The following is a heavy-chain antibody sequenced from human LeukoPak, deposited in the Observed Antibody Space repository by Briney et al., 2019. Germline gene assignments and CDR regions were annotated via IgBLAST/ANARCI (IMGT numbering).Heavy chain of an antibody. CDR2: ISWNSGSI. J-gene: IGHJ5*02. Sequence: GRSLRLSCAASGFTFDDYAMYWVRQAPGKGLEWVSTISWNSGSIGYADSVKGRFTISRDNAKNSLHLQMNSLRAEDTALYYCAKDMGERYFDWSLSSWGQGTLVTVSS. D-gene: IGHD3-9*01. CDR3: AKDMGERYFDWSLSS. V-gene: IGHV3-9*01. CDR1: GFTFDDYA.